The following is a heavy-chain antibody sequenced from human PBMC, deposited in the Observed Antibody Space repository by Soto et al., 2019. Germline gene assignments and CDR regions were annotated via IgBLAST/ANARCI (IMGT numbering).Heavy chain of an antibody. V-gene: IGHV2-5*02. J-gene: IGHJ4*02. Sequence: QITLKESGPTLVKPTQTLTLTCTFSGFSLSTSGVGVGWIRQPPGKALEWLALIYWDDDKRYSPSLKSRLTITKYPAKNQVVLTMTNMDPVDTATYYCAHRPSYCSGGSCYSGFDYWGQGTLVTVSS. D-gene: IGHD2-15*01. CDR1: GFSLSTSGVG. CDR2: IYWDDDK. CDR3: AHRPSYCSGGSCYSGFDY.